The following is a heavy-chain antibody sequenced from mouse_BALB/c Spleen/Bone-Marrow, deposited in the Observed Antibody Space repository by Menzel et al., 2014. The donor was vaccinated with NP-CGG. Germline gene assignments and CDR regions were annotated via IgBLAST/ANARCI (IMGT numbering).Heavy chain of an antibody. CDR2: IYPGDGNT. Sequence: VQLQQSGPELVKPGASVKISCRASGYVFSSSWMNWVKQRPGQGLEWIGRIYPGDGNTNYNGKFKGKATLTADTSSSTAYMQISSLTSVDSAVYFRARRRTFITSVVDYFDVWGAGTTVTVSS. V-gene: IGHV1-82*01. CDR1: GYVFSSSW. D-gene: IGHD1-1*02. CDR3: ARRRTFITSVVDYFDV. J-gene: IGHJ1*01.